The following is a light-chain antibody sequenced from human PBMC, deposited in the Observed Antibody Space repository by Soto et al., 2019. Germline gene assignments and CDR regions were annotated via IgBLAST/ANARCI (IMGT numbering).Light chain of an antibody. J-gene: IGKJ2*01. V-gene: IGKV3-20*01. CDR1: QSVSSGD. CDR3: QQYNIWPPLYT. CDR2: GAS. Sequence: VLTQSPGTLSLSPGERATLFCRAGQSVSSGDLAWYQQKPGQAPRLLIYGASNRATGIPDRFSGSGSGTDFTLTISSLEPKDVAVYYCQQYNIWPPLYTFGQGTKL.